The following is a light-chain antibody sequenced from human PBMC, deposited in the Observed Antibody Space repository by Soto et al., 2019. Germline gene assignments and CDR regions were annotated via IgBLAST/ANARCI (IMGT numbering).Light chain of an antibody. J-gene: IGLJ3*02. Sequence: QSVLTQPASVSGSPGQSITISCTGISSDVGGYNYVSWYQQHPGKAPKLMIYEVSNRPSGVSNRFSGSKSGNAASLTISGLQAEDEAEYYCSSYTSSNTVFGGGTKLTVL. CDR3: SSYTSSNTV. CDR2: EVS. V-gene: IGLV2-14*01. CDR1: SSDVGGYNY.